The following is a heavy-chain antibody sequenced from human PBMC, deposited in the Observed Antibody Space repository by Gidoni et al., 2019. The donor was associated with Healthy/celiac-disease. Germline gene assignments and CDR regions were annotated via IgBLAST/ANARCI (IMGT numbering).Heavy chain of an antibody. Sequence: EVQLVESGGGLVKPGGSLRLSCAASGFTFSSYSMNWVRQAPGKGLEWVSSISSSSSYIYYADSVKGRFTISRDNAKNSLYLQMNSLRAEDTAVYYCARDGEVVVAATRGGFDYWGQGTLVTVSS. J-gene: IGHJ4*02. D-gene: IGHD2-15*01. CDR1: GFTFSSYS. CDR2: ISSSSSYI. V-gene: IGHV3-21*01. CDR3: ARDGEVVVAATRGGFDY.